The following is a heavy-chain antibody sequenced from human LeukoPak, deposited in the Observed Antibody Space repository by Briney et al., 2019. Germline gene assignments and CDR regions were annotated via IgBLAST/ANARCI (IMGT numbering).Heavy chain of an antibody. D-gene: IGHD2-2*01. Sequence: GGSLRLSCAASGFTFDDYTMHWVRQAPGKGLEWVSLISWDGGSTYYADSVKGRFTISRDNSKNSLYLQMNSLRTEDTALYYCAKESDIVVVGGAFDIWGQGTMVTVSS. CDR2: ISWDGGST. CDR1: GFTFDDYT. CDR3: AKESDIVVVGGAFDI. V-gene: IGHV3-43*01. J-gene: IGHJ3*02.